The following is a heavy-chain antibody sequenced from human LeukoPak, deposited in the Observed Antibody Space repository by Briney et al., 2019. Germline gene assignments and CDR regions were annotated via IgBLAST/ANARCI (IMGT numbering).Heavy chain of an antibody. J-gene: IGHJ4*02. CDR3: ARTDYYDFWSGHQDY. CDR1: GGSISSGGYY. V-gene: IGHV4-30-2*01. CDR2: IYHSGST. D-gene: IGHD3-3*01. Sequence: SETLSLTCTVSGGSISSGGYYWSWIRQPPGKGLEWIGYIYHSGSTYYNPSLKSRVTISVDRSKNQFSLKLSSVTAADTAVYYCARTDYYDFWSGHQDYWGQGTLVTVSS.